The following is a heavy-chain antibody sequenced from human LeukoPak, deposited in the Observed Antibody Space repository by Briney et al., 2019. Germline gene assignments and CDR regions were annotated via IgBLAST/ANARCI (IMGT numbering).Heavy chain of an antibody. J-gene: IGHJ4*02. CDR2: INDSGNT. V-gene: IGHV4-34*01. D-gene: IGHD2-15*01. CDR3: ARPYCSRGSCYRDFDY. Sequence: KPSETLSLTCAVSGGSLRDHYWSWIRQVPGKGLEWIGEINDSGNTNYNPSLGGRVTLSVDPSKNQFSLKMRSVTAADTSIYYCARPYCSRGSCYRDFDYWGQGTLVTVSS. CDR1: GGSLRDHY.